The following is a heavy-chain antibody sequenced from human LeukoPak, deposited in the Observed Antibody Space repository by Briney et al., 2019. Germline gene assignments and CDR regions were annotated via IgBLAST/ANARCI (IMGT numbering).Heavy chain of an antibody. D-gene: IGHD3-3*01. Sequence: GSSVKVSCKASGGTFSSYAISWVRQAPGQGLEWMGGIIPIFGTANYAQKFQGRVTITADESTSTAYMELSSLRSEDTAVYYCARGGAYYDFWSCYSEQSWFDPWGQGTLVTVSS. CDR1: GGTFSSYA. J-gene: IGHJ5*02. CDR2: IIPIFGTA. V-gene: IGHV1-69*01. CDR3: ARGGAYYDFWSCYSEQSWFDP.